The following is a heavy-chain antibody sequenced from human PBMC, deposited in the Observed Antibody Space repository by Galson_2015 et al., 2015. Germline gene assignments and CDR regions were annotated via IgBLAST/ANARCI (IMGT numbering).Heavy chain of an antibody. CDR2: ISYDGSNE. V-gene: IGHV3-30*01. CDR3: ARGMKSEKFYYHYMDV. Sequence: SLRLSCAASGFTFSTYAMHWVRQAPGKGLEWVAVISYDGSNEYYADSVKGRFTISRDNLKNTQYLQMNSVRAEDTAVYYCARGMKSEKFYYHYMDVWGKGTTVTVSS. CDR1: GFTFSTYA. J-gene: IGHJ6*03. D-gene: IGHD3-10*01.